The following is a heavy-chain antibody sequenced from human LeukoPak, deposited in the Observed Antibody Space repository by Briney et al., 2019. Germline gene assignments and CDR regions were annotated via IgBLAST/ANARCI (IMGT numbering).Heavy chain of an antibody. D-gene: IGHD2-2*01. Sequence: SETLSLTCAVSGGSISGSNWWSWVRQPPGKGLEWLGEIYHGGSTTYNPSLKSRVTILVDKSKNQFSLKLSSVTAADTAVYYCASLVVIPATIAGWFDPWGQGTLVTVSS. V-gene: IGHV4-4*02. CDR3: ASLVVIPATIAGWFDP. CDR1: GGSISGSNW. CDR2: IYHGGST. J-gene: IGHJ5*02.